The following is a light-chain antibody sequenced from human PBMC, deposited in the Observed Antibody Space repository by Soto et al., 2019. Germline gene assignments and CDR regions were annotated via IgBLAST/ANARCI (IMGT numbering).Light chain of an antibody. CDR1: RSASDW. V-gene: IGKV1-5*03. CDR3: QQYNNWPWT. Sequence: DIQMTQSPSTLCASVGDRVTITCRASRSASDWLAWYQQRPGEAPRMLISKASTLESGVPSRFNGSGSGTHFTLTISSLQPEDFAVYSCQQYNNWPWTFGQGTKVDI. J-gene: IGKJ1*01. CDR2: KAS.